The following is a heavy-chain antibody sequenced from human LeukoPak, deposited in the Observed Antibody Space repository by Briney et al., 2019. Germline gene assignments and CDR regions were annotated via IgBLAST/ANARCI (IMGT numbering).Heavy chain of an antibody. CDR2: IYGGDAT. Sequence: GGSLRLSCAVSGFTVSSGCMSWVRQAPGKGLEWVSFIYGGDATYYADSVKGRFTISRDNSKNTLYLQMNSLRAEDTAVYYCARDGGSGTVGGAGVDYYYGMDVWGQGTTVSVSS. D-gene: IGHD1-26*01. CDR3: ARDGGSGTVGGAGVDYYYGMDV. CDR1: GFTVSSGC. V-gene: IGHV3-53*01. J-gene: IGHJ6*02.